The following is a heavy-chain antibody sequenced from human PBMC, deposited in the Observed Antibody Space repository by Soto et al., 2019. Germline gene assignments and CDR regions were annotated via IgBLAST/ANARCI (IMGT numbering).Heavy chain of an antibody. CDR3: ARLGSIVVVPAAPGLDFDP. J-gene: IGHJ5*02. CDR2: INPNSGGT. CDR1: GYTFTGYY. Sequence: GASVKVSCKASGYTFTGYYMHWVRQAPGQGLEWMGWINPNSGGTNYAQKFQGRVTMTRDTSISTAYMELSRLRSDDTAVYYCARLGSIVVVPAAPGLDFDPWAREPWSPSPQ. V-gene: IGHV1-2*02. D-gene: IGHD2-2*01.